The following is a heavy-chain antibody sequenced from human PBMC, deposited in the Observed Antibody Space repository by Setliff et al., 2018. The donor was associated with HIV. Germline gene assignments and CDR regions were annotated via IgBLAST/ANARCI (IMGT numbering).Heavy chain of an antibody. CDR3: ARDLWSSSLV. J-gene: IGHJ4*02. CDR2: INSDGSTT. V-gene: IGHV3-74*01. Sequence: GGSLRLSCAASGLAFNYWMYWVRQAPGKGLVWVPRINSDGSTTNYADSVKGRFTISRDNAKNTLYLQMNSLRAEDTAVYYCARDLWSSSLVWGQGTLVTVSS. D-gene: IGHD6-6*01. CDR1: GLAFNYW.